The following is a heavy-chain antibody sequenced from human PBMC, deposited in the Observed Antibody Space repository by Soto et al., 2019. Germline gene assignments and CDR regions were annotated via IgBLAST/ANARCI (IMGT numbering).Heavy chain of an antibody. Sequence: PSVRLSLTCTVAPGSISSYYWSWIRQPPGKGLEWIGYIYYSGSTNYIPSLKSRVTTSVDTSKNQFSLKLSSVTAADTAVYYRARVLTRGESRLDYWGQETLVAVSS. CDR2: IYYSGST. J-gene: IGHJ4*01. CDR3: ARVLTRGESRLDY. CDR1: PGSISSYY. V-gene: IGHV4-59*01. D-gene: IGHD1-1*01.